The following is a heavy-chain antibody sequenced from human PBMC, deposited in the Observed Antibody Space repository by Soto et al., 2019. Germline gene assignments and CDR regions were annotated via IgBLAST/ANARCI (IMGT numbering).Heavy chain of an antibody. V-gene: IGHV4-30-4*01. Sequence: QVQLQESGPGLVKPSQTLALTCTVSGGSISSGNYYWSWIRQPPGKGLEWIGFISYSGTTHYSASLSSRVSISVDTSKNQFSMDLSSVTAADTAVYYCSTMGTPVTGLYYVAYWGKGTLVTVSS. CDR3: STMGTPVTGLYYVAY. CDR1: GGSISSGNYY. D-gene: IGHD4-17*01. CDR2: ISYSGTT. J-gene: IGHJ4*02.